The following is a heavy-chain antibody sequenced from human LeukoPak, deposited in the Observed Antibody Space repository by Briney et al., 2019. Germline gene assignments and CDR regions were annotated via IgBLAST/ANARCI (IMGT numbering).Heavy chain of an antibody. CDR1: GFTFSSYA. Sequence: PGGSLRLSCAASGFTFSSYAMSWVRQAPGKGLEWVSAISGSGGSTYYADSVKGRFTTSRDNSKNTLYLQMNSLRAEDTAVYYCAKVLSSGWFIDYFDYWGQGNLVTVSS. J-gene: IGHJ4*02. CDR3: AKVLSSGWFIDYFDY. D-gene: IGHD6-19*01. V-gene: IGHV3-23*01. CDR2: ISGSGGST.